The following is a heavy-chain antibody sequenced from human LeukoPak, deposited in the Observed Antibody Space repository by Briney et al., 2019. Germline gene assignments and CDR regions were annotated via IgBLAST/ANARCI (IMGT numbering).Heavy chain of an antibody. CDR1: GGSISSHY. CDR2: IFYTGST. D-gene: IGHD7-27*01. Sequence: SETLSLTCFVSGGSISSHYWTWIRQPPGKGLECIGDIFYTGSTTYSPSLKSRATIPIETPKNQISLKLRSVTAADTAVYFCARVNWGGFDIWGQGTLATVSS. J-gene: IGHJ3*02. CDR3: ARVNWGGFDI. V-gene: IGHV4-59*11.